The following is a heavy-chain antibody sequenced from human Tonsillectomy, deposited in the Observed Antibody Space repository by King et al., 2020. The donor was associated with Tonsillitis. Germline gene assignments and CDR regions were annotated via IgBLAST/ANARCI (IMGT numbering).Heavy chain of an antibody. D-gene: IGHD6-19*01. CDR2: ICHDGQT. CDR3: ARDNPGWSRDF. Sequence: QLQESGPGLVKPSETLSLTCTVSGHSISSGYCWDWIRQPPGEGLEWIATICHDGQTLYNTSLKSRVTIFLDTSKNEFSLKLNFVTAADTAVYYCARDNPGWSRDFWGQGTLVIVSS. V-gene: IGHV4-38-2*02. J-gene: IGHJ4*02. CDR1: GHSISSGYC.